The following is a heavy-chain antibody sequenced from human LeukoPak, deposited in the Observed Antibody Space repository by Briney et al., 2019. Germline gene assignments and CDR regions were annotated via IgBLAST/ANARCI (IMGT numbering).Heavy chain of an antibody. J-gene: IGHJ4*02. D-gene: IGHD6-13*01. Sequence: PSETLSLTCTVSGGSISSSIYYWGWIRQPPGKGLEWIATIYYGESTYSNPSLKSRVTISVDTSKKQFSLKLSFVTAADTAVYYCARGISQQSGLFDYWGQGTLVTVSS. CDR3: ARGISQQSGLFDY. V-gene: IGHV4-39*07. CDR2: IYYGEST. CDR1: GGSISSSIYY.